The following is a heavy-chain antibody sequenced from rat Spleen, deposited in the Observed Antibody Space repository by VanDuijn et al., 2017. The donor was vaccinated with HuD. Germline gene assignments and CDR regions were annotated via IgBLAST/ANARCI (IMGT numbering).Heavy chain of an antibody. D-gene: IGHD5-1*01. CDR2: ISTDGGTT. CDR1: GFTFSNHW. V-gene: IGHV5-58*01. J-gene: IGHJ3*01. Sequence: EVQLVETGGGLVQPGRSLKLSCVASGFTFSNHWMYWIRQAPGKGLEWVSSISTDGGTTYYPDTLKGRFVISKDNAKNTGYLQMTNLRSEDTAMYYCASELGHNWFAYWGQGTLVTVSS. CDR3: ASELGHNWFAY.